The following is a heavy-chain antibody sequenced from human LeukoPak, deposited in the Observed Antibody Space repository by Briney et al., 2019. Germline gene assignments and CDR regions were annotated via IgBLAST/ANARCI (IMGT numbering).Heavy chain of an antibody. Sequence: SQTLSLTCTVSGGSISSGGYYWSWIRQPPGKGLEWIGYIYHSGSTYYNPSLKSRVTISVDTSKNQFSLKLSSVTAADTAVYYCARHPPTGYCSSTSCYFPDYWGQGTLVTVSS. D-gene: IGHD2-2*01. V-gene: IGHV4-30-2*03. CDR3: ARHPPTGYCSSTSCYFPDY. CDR1: GGSISSGGYY. J-gene: IGHJ4*02. CDR2: IYHSGST.